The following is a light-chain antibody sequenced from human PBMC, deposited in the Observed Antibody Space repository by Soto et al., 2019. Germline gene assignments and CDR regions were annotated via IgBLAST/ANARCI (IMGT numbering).Light chain of an antibody. V-gene: IGKV3-11*01. CDR3: QQSSKWPTVT. CDR2: DAS. J-gene: IGKJ4*01. CDR1: QSVSSY. Sequence: EIVLTQSPATLSLSPGERATLSCRASQSVSSYLAWYQQKPGQAPRLLIYDASNRATGIPARFSGSGSGTDFTLTISSLEPEDFAIYYCQQSSKWPTVTFGGGTKVEIK.